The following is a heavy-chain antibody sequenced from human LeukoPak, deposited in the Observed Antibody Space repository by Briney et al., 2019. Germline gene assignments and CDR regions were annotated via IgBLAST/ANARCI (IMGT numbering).Heavy chain of an antibody. D-gene: IGHD6-6*01. CDR2: ISYDGSNK. J-gene: IGHJ4*02. V-gene: IGHV3-30-3*01. CDR3: ARDQRHSSSSFDY. CDR1: GFTFSSYA. Sequence: GGPLRLSCAASGFTFSSYAMHWVRQAPGKGLEWVAVISYDGSNKYYADSVKGRFTISRDNSKNTLYLQMNSLRAEDTAVYYCARDQRHSSSSFDYWGQGTLVTVSS.